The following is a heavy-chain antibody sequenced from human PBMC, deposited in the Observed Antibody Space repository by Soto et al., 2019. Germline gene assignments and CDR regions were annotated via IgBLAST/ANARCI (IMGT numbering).Heavy chain of an antibody. D-gene: IGHD3-10*01. CDR3: VTMVRGTNPFDY. CDR1: GFTFSYYA. CDR2: IGPDGTDT. J-gene: IGHJ4*02. Sequence: GGSLRLSCSASGFTFSYYAMHWVRQAPGKGLEYLSGIGPDGTDTYYAESVKGTFTMSRDNSRNTLYLQMNSLRSEDTALYFCVTMVRGTNPFDYWGQGTLVTVSS. V-gene: IGHV3-64D*06.